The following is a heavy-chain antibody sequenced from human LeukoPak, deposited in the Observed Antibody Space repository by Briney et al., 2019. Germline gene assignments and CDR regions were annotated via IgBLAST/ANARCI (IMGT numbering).Heavy chain of an antibody. Sequence: ASVKVSCKASGYTFTSYYMHWVRQAPGQGLEWMGIINPSGGSTSYAQKFQGRVTMTRDTSTSTVYMELSSLRSEDTAVYYRARDPGRAVAGPPYWYFDLWGRGTLVTVSS. V-gene: IGHV1-46*01. D-gene: IGHD6-19*01. J-gene: IGHJ2*01. CDR1: GYTFTSYY. CDR2: INPSGGST. CDR3: ARDPGRAVAGPPYWYFDL.